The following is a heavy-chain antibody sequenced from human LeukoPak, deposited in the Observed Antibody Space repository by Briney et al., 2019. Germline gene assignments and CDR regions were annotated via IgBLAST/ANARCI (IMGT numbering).Heavy chain of an antibody. V-gene: IGHV3-23*01. CDR1: GFTLSSYS. J-gene: IGHJ4*02. CDR3: AKYDSSSWYYFDY. Sequence: PGGSLRLSCAASGFTLSSYSMNWVRQAPGQGLEWVSAISGSGGSTYYADSVKGRLTISRDNSKNTLYLQMNSLRAEDTAVYYCAKYDSSSWYYFDYWGQGTLVTVSS. D-gene: IGHD6-13*01. CDR2: ISGSGGST.